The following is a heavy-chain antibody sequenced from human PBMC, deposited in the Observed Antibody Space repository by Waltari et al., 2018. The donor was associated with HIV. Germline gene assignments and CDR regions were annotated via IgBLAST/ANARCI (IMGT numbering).Heavy chain of an antibody. J-gene: IGHJ4*02. CDR3: ARDGHFYDSRPLDY. Sequence: QVQLVESGGGVVQPGRSLRLSCAASGFTFSPYAMHWVRQAPGKGREGGAIRADGGRNKYYADSVKGRFTISRDNAKNTVYLQMNSLRGEDTAVYYCARDGHFYDSRPLDYWGQGTLVTVSS. CDR1: GFTFSPYA. V-gene: IGHV3-30*04. D-gene: IGHD3-22*01. CDR2: RADGGRNK.